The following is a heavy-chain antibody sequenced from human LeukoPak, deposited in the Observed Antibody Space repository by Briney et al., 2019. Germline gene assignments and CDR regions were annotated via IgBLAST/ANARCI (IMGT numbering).Heavy chain of an antibody. D-gene: IGHD1-1*01. CDR1: GFTLSHYY. V-gene: IGHV3-11*01. Sequence: GGSLRLSCAASGFTLSHYYMTWIRQAPGKGLEWLSCISSSGDTIYYADSVKGRFTVSRDNAENSLYLQMNSLRAEDTAMYYCARASWISNADAVWWGQGTPVTVSS. CDR3: ARASWISNADAVW. J-gene: IGHJ4*02. CDR2: ISSSGDTI.